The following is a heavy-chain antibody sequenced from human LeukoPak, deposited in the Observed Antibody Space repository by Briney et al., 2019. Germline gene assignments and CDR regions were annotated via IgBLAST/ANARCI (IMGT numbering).Heavy chain of an antibody. CDR2: IYAGVST. D-gene: IGHD3-3*01. CDR3: ARSYTHYDFWSGYTYQNYFDP. J-gene: IGHJ5*02. V-gene: IGHV3-53*01. CDR1: GFTVSSSY. Sequence: GGSLRLSCAASGFTVSSSYISWVRQAPGKGLEWVSVIYAGVSTYYADSVKGRFIISRDNSKNTVYLQMDSLRAEDTAVYYCARSYTHYDFWSGYTYQNYFDPWGQGTLVTVSS.